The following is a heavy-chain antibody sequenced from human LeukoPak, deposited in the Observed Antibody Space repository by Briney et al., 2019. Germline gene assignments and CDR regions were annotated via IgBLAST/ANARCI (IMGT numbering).Heavy chain of an antibody. CDR3: ARARGKYSSGWYSFDP. Sequence: ASVKVSCKASGYTFTSYAMHWVRQAPGQRLEWMGWINAGNGNTKYSQEFQGRVTITRDTSASTAYMELSSLRSEDMAVYYCARARGKYSSGWYSFDPWGQGTLVTVSS. CDR2: INAGNGNT. J-gene: IGHJ5*02. D-gene: IGHD6-19*01. CDR1: GYTFTSYA. V-gene: IGHV1-3*03.